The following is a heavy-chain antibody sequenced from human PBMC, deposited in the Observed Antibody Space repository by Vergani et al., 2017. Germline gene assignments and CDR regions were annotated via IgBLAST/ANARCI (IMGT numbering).Heavy chain of an antibody. CDR3: SRGVRGVIPYYYYYMDV. V-gene: IGHV1-8*01. J-gene: IGHJ6*03. Sequence: QVQLVQSGAEVKKPGASVKVSCKASGYTFTSYDINWVRQATGQGLEWMGWMNPNSGNTGYAQKFQGRVTITRNTSISTAYMERSRLRSEDTAVYYCSRGVRGVIPYYYYYMDVWGKGTTVTVSS. CDR1: GYTFTSYD. CDR2: MNPNSGNT. D-gene: IGHD3-10*01.